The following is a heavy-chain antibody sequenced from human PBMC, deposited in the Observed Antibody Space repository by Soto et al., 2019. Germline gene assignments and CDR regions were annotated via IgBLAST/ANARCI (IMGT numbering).Heavy chain of an antibody. CDR2: ISGSGGST. Sequence: EVQLLDFGGDLVQPGGSLRLSCEASRFPFSSYAMSWVRQAPGKGLEWVSAISGSGGSTYYADSVKGRFTISRDNSEKTLYLKMTSLRAEDTAVYYCAKGDGYGGNSGRYFDYWGQGTLVTVPS. V-gene: IGHV3-23*01. CDR3: AKGDGYGGNSGRYFDY. CDR1: RFPFSSYA. J-gene: IGHJ4*02. D-gene: IGHD2-21*02.